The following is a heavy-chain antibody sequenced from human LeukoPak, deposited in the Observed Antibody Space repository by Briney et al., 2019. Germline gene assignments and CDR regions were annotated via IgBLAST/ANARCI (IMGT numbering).Heavy chain of an antibody. J-gene: IGHJ4*02. V-gene: IGHV4-4*07. CDR2: IYTSGST. D-gene: IGHD3-3*01. Sequence: PSETLSLTCTVSGGSISSYYWSWIRQPAGKGLEWIGRIYTSGSTNYDPSLKSRVTMSVDTSKNQFSLKLSSVTAADTAVYYCARDEYYDFWSGQKGGLDYWGQGTLVTVSS. CDR1: GGSISSYY. CDR3: ARDEYYDFWSGQKGGLDY.